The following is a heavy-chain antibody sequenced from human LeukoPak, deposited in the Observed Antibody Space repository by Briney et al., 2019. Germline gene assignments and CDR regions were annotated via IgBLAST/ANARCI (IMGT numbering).Heavy chain of an antibody. CDR1: GGSISRGGYY. Sequence: SETLSLTCTVSGGSISRGGYYWSWIRQHPRKGLEWIGYIYYSGSTYYNPSLKSRVTISVDTSKNQFSLKLSSVTAADTAVYYCARDRWGYCSSTSCYVNYYYGMDVWGKGTTVTVSS. D-gene: IGHD2-2*01. V-gene: IGHV4-31*03. CDR2: IYYSGST. CDR3: ARDRWGYCSSTSCYVNYYYGMDV. J-gene: IGHJ6*04.